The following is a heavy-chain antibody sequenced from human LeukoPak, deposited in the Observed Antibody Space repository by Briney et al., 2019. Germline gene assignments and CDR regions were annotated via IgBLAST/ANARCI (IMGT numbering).Heavy chain of an antibody. CDR2: ISGSGGST. V-gene: IGHV3-23*01. CDR3: AKGPQVGSGYHPDY. CDR1: GFTFSSYA. J-gene: IGHJ4*02. D-gene: IGHD3-22*01. Sequence: PGGSLRLSCAASGFTFSSYAMSWVRQAPGKGLEWVSAISGSGGSTYYADSVKGRFTISRDNSKNTLYVQMNSLRVEDTAVYYCAKGPQVGSGYHPDYWGQGTLVTVSS.